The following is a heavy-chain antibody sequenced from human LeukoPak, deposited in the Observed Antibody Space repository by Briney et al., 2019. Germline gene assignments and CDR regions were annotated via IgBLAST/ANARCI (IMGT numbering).Heavy chain of an antibody. CDR3: VRDTFGASDS. D-gene: IGHD4/OR15-4a*01. J-gene: IGHJ4*02. Sequence: GGSLRLSCAASGFTFSKYWMSWVCQAPGKGLEWVANIRQDGSDIYYVDSVKGRFTISRDNAKNLLYLQMNSLRADDTAVYYCVRDTFGASDSWGQGSLVSVSS. CDR2: IRQDGSDI. V-gene: IGHV3-7*01. CDR1: GFTFSKYW.